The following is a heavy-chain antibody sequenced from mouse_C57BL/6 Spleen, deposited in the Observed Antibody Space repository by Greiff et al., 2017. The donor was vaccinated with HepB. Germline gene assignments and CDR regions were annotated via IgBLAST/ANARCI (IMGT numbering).Heavy chain of an antibody. J-gene: IGHJ2*01. D-gene: IGHD1-1*01. CDR1: GFTFSSYG. CDR3: ARHRDYYGSSLCY. CDR2: ISSGGSYT. Sequence: EVMLVESGGDLVKPGGSLKLSCAASGFTFSSYGMSWVRQTPDKRLEWVATISSGGSYTYYTDSVKGRVTISRDNAKNTLYLQMSSLKSADTAMYYCARHRDYYGSSLCYWGQGTTLTVSS. V-gene: IGHV5-6*01.